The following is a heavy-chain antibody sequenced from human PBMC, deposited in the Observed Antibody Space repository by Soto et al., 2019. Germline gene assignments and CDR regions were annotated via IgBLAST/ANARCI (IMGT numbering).Heavy chain of an antibody. CDR2: IIPIFGTA. CDR1: GGTFSSYA. CDR3: ARAAYSSGWYGLDFDY. Sequence: SVKVSCKASGGTFSSYAISWVRQAPGQGLEWMGGIIPIFGTANYAQKFQGRVTITADESTSTAYMELSSLRSEDTAVCYCARAAYSSGWYGLDFDYWGQGTLVTVSS. J-gene: IGHJ4*02. V-gene: IGHV1-69*13. D-gene: IGHD6-19*01.